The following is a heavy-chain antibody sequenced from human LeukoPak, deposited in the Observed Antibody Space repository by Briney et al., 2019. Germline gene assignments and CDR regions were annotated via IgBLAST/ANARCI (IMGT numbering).Heavy chain of an antibody. V-gene: IGHV3-21*01. D-gene: IGHD6-13*01. CDR3: ARVAVAGPTGWFDP. J-gene: IGHJ5*02. Sequence: PGGSLRHSCAASGFTLNSYTLSWVRQAPGKGLEWVSSISSTSRYIHYADSVKGRFTISRDNPDNVVYLQMNSLRAEDTAVYYCARVAVAGPTGWFDPWGQGTLVTVSS. CDR1: GFTLNSYT. CDR2: ISSTSRYI.